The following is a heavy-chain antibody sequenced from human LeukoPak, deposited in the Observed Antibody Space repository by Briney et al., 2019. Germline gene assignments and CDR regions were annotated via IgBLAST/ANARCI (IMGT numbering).Heavy chain of an antibody. Sequence: GASVKVSCKVSGYTLTELSMHWVRQAPGKGLEWMGGFDPEDGETIYAQKFQGRVTMTEDTSTDTAYMELSSLRSEDTAVYYCATDLTREAMVSYYFDYWGQGTLVTVSS. CDR2: FDPEDGET. D-gene: IGHD5-18*01. J-gene: IGHJ4*02. CDR3: ATDLTREAMVSYYFDY. V-gene: IGHV1-24*01. CDR1: GYTLTELS.